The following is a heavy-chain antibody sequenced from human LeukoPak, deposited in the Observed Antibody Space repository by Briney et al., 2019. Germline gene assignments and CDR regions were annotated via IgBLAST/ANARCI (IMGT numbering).Heavy chain of an antibody. CDR2: IGTAGDP. CDR1: GFTFSSYD. CDR3: ARGDCSGGSCYPFGHYYGMDV. D-gene: IGHD2-15*01. J-gene: IGHJ6*04. V-gene: IGHV3-13*05. Sequence: GGSLRLSCAASGFTFSSYDMHWVSQATGKGLEWVSAIGTAGDPYYPGSVKGRFTISRENAKNSLYLQMNSLRAGDTAVYYCARGDCSGGSCYPFGHYYGMDVWGKGTTVTVSS.